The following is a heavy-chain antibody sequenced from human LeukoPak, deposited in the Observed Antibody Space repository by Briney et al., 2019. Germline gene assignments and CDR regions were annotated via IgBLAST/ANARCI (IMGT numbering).Heavy chain of an antibody. V-gene: IGHV3-30*02. J-gene: IGHJ4*02. Sequence: PGGSLRLSCAASGFTFSSYGMHWVRQAPGKGLEWVAFIRYDGSNKYYADSVKGRFTISRDNSKNTLYLQMNSLRVEDTALYFCAKEASSWYGEFDYWGQGTLVTVSS. CDR3: AKEASSWYGEFDY. CDR1: GFTFSSYG. D-gene: IGHD6-13*01. CDR2: IRYDGSNK.